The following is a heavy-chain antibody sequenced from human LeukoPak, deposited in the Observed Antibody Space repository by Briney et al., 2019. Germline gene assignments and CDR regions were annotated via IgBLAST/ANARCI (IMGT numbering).Heavy chain of an antibody. V-gene: IGHV3-48*01. D-gene: IGHD5-24*01. CDR2: ISSSSSTI. Sequence: GGSLRLSCAASGFTFSSYSMNWVRQAPGKGLEWVSYISSSSSTIYYADSVKGRFTISRDKAKNSLYLQMNSLRAEDTAVYYCARDGMAGDYWGQGTLVTVSS. CDR3: ARDGMAGDY. CDR1: GFTFSSYS. J-gene: IGHJ4*02.